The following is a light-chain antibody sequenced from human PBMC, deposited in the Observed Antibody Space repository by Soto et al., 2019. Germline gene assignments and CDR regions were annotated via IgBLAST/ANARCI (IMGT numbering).Light chain of an antibody. CDR3: QQRSDWPPMYT. V-gene: IGKV3-11*01. Sequence: EIVLTQSPATLSLSPGERATLSCRASQSVSSYLAWYQQKPGQAPRLFIYDASNRATGIPARFSGSGSGTDLPLTISSLEPEDFAVYNCQQRSDWPPMYTFGQGNKLEIK. J-gene: IGKJ2*01. CDR2: DAS. CDR1: QSVSSY.